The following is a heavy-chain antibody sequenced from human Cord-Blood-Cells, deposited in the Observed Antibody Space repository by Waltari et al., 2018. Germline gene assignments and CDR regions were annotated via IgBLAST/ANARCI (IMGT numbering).Heavy chain of an antibody. D-gene: IGHD3-10*01. CDR1: AFTVSSNY. CDR3: ARGWFGEFDY. Sequence: VQLVESGGGLIKLGGSLSFSCAASAFTVSSNYMCWVRQAPGKGLEWVSVIYSGGSTYYADSVKGRFTISRDNSKNTLYLQMNSLRAEDTAVYYCARGWFGEFDYWGQGTLVTVSS. V-gene: IGHV3-53*01. J-gene: IGHJ4*02. CDR2: IYSGGST.